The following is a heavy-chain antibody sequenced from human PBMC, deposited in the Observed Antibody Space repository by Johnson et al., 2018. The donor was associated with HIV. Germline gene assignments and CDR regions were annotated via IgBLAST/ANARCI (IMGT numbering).Heavy chain of an antibody. Sequence: VQLVESGGGLVQPGRSLRLSCAASGFTFDDYAMHWVRPAPGKGLECVSGISWNSGSIGYADSVRGRFTISRDNSKNTLYLQMNSLRAEDTAVYYCAKGGSYYVNAFDIWGQGTMVTVSS. CDR2: ISWNSGSI. CDR1: GFTFDDYA. J-gene: IGHJ3*02. V-gene: IGHV3-9*01. D-gene: IGHD1-26*01. CDR3: AKGGSYYVNAFDI.